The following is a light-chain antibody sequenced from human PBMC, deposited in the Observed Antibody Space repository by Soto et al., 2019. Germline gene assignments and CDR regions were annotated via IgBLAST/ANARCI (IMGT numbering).Light chain of an antibody. V-gene: IGLV1-47*02. CDR1: SSNIGSNH. CDR2: GNN. CDR3: AEWDDSLNGYV. Sequence: QSVLTQPPSASGTPGQTVTISCSGSSSNIGSNHVYWYQQVSGTAPKLLIFGNNQRPSGVPDRFSGSKSGTSASLAISGPRSDDEADYYCAEWDDSLNGYVFADVTKVTVL. J-gene: IGLJ1*01.